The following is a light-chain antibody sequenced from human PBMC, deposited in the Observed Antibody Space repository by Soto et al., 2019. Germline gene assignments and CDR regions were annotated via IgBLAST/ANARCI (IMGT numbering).Light chain of an antibody. Sequence: QSVLTQPPSVSGAPGQRVTISCTGSSFNIGAGFDVHWYQQFPGTAPKLLIYGNSNRPSRVPDRFSGYKSGTSASLVITGLQAEDEADYYCQSYDRSLSAWVFGGGTKVTVL. J-gene: IGLJ3*02. CDR1: SFNIGAGFD. CDR2: GNS. CDR3: QSYDRSLSAWV. V-gene: IGLV1-40*01.